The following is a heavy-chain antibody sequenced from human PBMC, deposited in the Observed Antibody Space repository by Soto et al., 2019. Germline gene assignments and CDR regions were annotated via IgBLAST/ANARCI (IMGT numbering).Heavy chain of an antibody. Sequence: ESLKISCKGSGYSFTSYWIGWVRQMPGKGLEWMGIIYPGDSDTRYSPSFQGQVTISADKSISTAYLQWSSLKASDTAMYYCARQADSSGLYYYYYGMDVWGQGTTVTVSS. CDR3: ARQADSSGLYYYYYGMDV. CDR2: IYPGDSDT. V-gene: IGHV5-51*01. D-gene: IGHD6-19*01. J-gene: IGHJ6*02. CDR1: GYSFTSYW.